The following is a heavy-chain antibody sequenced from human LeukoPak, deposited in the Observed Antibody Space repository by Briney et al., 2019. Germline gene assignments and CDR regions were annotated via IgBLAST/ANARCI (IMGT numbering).Heavy chain of an antibody. Sequence: SETLSLTCTVSGGSITSSRYYWGWIRQPPGKGLEWIGSIHNSVSTYYNPSLNGRVTISVDTYKNQFSLKLSSVTAADTAVYYCAAYGSGSYLQRDYWGQGTLVTVSS. D-gene: IGHD3-10*01. V-gene: IGHV4-39*01. CDR2: IHNSVST. CDR3: AAYGSGSYLQRDY. CDR1: GGSITSSRYY. J-gene: IGHJ4*02.